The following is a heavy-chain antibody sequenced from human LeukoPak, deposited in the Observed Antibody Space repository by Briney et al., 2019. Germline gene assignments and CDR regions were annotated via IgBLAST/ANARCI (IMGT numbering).Heavy chain of an antibody. CDR2: ISAYNSNI. CDR1: GYTFTSYG. J-gene: IGHJ6*03. D-gene: IGHD6-13*01. V-gene: IGHV1-18*01. Sequence: ASVKVSCKASGYTFTSYGISWVRQAPGQGLEWMGWISAYNSNIKYAQKKLQGRVTMTTDTSKSTAYMELRSLRSDDTAVYYCAREGGSSWYFFSEEYYYYYMDVWGKGTTVTVSS. CDR3: AREGGSSWYFFSEEYYYYYMDV.